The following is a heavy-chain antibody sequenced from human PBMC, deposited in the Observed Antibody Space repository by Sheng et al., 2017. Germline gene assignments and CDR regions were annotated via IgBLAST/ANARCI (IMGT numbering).Heavy chain of an antibody. CDR3: ARGPGTTGTTKSSYYYGMDV. CDR1: GGSFSGYY. J-gene: IGHJ6*02. D-gene: IGHD1-1*01. CDR2: INHSGST. V-gene: IGHV4-34*01. Sequence: QVQLQQWGAGLLKPSETLSLTCAVYGGSFSGYYWSWIRQPPGKGLEWIGEINHSGSTNYNPSLKSRVTISVDTSKNQFSLKLSSVTAADTAVYYCARGPGTTGTTKSSYYYGMDVWGQGTTVTVSS.